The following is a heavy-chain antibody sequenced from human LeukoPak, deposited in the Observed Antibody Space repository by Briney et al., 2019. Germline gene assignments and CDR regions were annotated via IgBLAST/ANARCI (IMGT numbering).Heavy chain of an antibody. D-gene: IGHD2-2*01. CDR1: GGSFSGYY. J-gene: IGHJ6*02. V-gene: IGHV4-59*08. CDR3: ARSNVVIPSITKGYYYYAMDV. Sequence: KSSETLSLTCAVYGGSFSGYYWSWIRQPPGKGLEWIGYIYYSGTTNCNPSLKSRVTISVDTSQNQFSLKLSSVTAADTAVYYCARSNVVIPSITKGYYYYAMDVWGQGTTVTVSS. CDR2: IYYSGTT.